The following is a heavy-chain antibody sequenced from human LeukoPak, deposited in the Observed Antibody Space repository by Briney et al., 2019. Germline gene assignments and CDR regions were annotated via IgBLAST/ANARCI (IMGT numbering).Heavy chain of an antibody. J-gene: IGHJ5*02. D-gene: IGHD1-26*01. V-gene: IGHV3-21*01. CDR1: GFTFSSYS. Sequence: GGSLRLSCAASGFTFSSYSMNWVRQAPGKGLGWVSSISSSSSYIYYADSVKGRFTISRDNAKNSLYLQMNSLRAEDTAVYYCARDPAVGATMYNWFDPWGQGTLVTVSS. CDR2: ISSSSSYI. CDR3: ARDPAVGATMYNWFDP.